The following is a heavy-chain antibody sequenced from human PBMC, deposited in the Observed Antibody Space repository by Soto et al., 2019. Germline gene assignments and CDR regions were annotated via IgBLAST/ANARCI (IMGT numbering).Heavy chain of an antibody. CDR2: IYYSGST. Sequence: SETLSLTCTVAGGSSSSSSYYWGWIRQPPGKGLEWIGSIYYSGSTYYNPSLKSRVTISVDTSKNQFSLKLSSVTAADTAVYYCASPKIAFYNWFDPWGQRTLVTVSS. CDR1: GGSSSSSSYY. D-gene: IGHD3-3*02. V-gene: IGHV4-39*01. CDR3: ASPKIAFYNWFDP. J-gene: IGHJ5*02.